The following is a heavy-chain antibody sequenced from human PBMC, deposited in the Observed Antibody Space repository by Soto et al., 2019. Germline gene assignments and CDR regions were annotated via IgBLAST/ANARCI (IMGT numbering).Heavy chain of an antibody. J-gene: IGHJ4*02. CDR1: GFTFSSYS. V-gene: IGHV3-21*01. Sequence: GGSLRLSCEGSGFTFSSYSMNWVRQAPGKGLEWVSSISGSGGYIYYADSVKGRFTISRDNAKNSLYLQMTSLRDEDTALYYCARDRQSTSWYAADYWGQGSPVPVYS. CDR3: ARDRQSTSWYAADY. CDR2: ISGSGGYI. D-gene: IGHD6-13*01.